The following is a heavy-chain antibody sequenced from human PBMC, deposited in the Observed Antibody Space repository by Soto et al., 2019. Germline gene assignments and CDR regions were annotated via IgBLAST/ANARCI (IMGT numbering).Heavy chain of an antibody. CDR3: AKGRSYYYYYGVDV. Sequence: GGSLRLSCAASGFTFSIYSMNWVRQAPGKGLEFVSYISNDDTYYADSVKGRFTISRDNSKSTLYLQMNSLRAEDTALYYCAKGRSYYYYYGVDVWGQGTTVTVSS. J-gene: IGHJ6*02. V-gene: IGHV3-48*01. CDR2: ISNDDT. CDR1: GFTFSIYS.